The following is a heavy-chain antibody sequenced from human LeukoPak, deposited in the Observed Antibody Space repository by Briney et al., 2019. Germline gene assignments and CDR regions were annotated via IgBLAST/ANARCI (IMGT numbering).Heavy chain of an antibody. CDR2: IYYSGST. J-gene: IGHJ6*02. CDR1: GGSISSYY. D-gene: IGHD3-3*01. V-gene: IGHV4-59*04. CDR3: ARLGYYDFWSGYREIYYYGMDV. Sequence: SETLSLTCTVSGGSISSYYWSWIRQPPGKGLEWIGYIYYSGSTYYNPSLKSRVTISVDTSKNQFSLKLSSVTAADTAVYYCARLGYYDFWSGYREIYYYGMDVWGQGTTVTVSS.